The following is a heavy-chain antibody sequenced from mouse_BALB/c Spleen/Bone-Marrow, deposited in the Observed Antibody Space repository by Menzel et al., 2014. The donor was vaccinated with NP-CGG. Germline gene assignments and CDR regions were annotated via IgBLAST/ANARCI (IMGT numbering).Heavy chain of an antibody. V-gene: IGHV1-26*01. CDR3: XXXXXXXXXXYXDV. Sequence: EVQLQQSGPELVKPGASVKISCKASGYSFTGYYMHWVKQSHVKSXEWIGRINPYNGATSYNQNFKDKASLTVDKSSSTAYMELXSLTSEDSAVYYXXXXXXXXXXXYXDVWGAGTTVTVSS. J-gene: IGHJ1*01. CDR2: INPYNGAT. CDR1: GYSFTGYY.